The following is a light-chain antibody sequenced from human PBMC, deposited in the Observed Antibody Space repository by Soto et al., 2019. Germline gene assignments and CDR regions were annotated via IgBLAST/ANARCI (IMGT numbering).Light chain of an antibody. V-gene: IGKV2D-29*01. Sequence: DIVMTQTPLSLSVTPGQPASISCKSSQSLLYSDGRTSLSWYLQKPGQPPPLLIYEVSNRFSGVPESFRGSGSGTDFTLSISRVEAEDVGVYYCKQNVQRPGTFGQGTKVEIK. CDR3: KQNVQRPGT. CDR2: EVS. CDR1: QSLLYSDGRTS. J-gene: IGKJ1*01.